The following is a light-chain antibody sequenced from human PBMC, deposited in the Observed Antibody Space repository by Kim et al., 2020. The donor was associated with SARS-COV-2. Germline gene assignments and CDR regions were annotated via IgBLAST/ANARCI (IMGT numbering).Light chain of an antibody. CDR1: NIGSKS. Sequence: LTQPPSVSVAPGKTAKITCGGNNIGSKSVHWYQQKPGQAPVLVIYYDSDRPSGIPERFSGSNSGNTATLTISRLEAGDEADYYCQVWDSSSDHWVFGGGTQLTVL. CDR2: YDS. V-gene: IGLV3-21*04. CDR3: QVWDSSSDHWV. J-gene: IGLJ3*02.